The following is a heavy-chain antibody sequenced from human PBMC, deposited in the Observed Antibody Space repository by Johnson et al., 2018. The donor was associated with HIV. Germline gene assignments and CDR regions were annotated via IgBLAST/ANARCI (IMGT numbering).Heavy chain of an antibody. D-gene: IGHD2-8*02. V-gene: IGHV3-7*05. Sequence: VQLVESGGGLVQPGGSLRLSCATSGFTFSSYWLSWVRQAPGKGLDWVANIKQDGGEKYSVDSVKGRFPISRDNAKNSLYLQMNSLRAEDTAVYYCARGPSQLYWPDVAFDIWGQGTTVTVSS. CDR1: GFTFSSYW. CDR3: ARGPSQLYWPDVAFDI. CDR2: IKQDGGEK. J-gene: IGHJ3*02.